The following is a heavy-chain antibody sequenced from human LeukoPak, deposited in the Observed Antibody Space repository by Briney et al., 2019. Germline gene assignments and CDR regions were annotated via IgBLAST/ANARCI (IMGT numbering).Heavy chain of an antibody. CDR2: IGGGGVRT. Sequence: GGSLRLSCAASGFTFTTYAMSWVRQAPGKGLEWVSAIGGGGVRTCYADSVKGWFTISRDNSKDTLFLQMNSLRAEDTAVYYCAKASRQGAVASPLDYWGQGTLVTVSS. J-gene: IGHJ4*02. V-gene: IGHV3-23*01. CDR3: AKASRQGAVASPLDY. CDR1: GFTFTTYA. D-gene: IGHD6-19*01.